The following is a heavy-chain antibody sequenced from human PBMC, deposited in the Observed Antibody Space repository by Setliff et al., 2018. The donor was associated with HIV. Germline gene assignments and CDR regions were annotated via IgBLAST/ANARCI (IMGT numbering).Heavy chain of an antibody. D-gene: IGHD3-10*01. CDR2: IIHILGIR. CDR3: ERPAPLLGTSPANNAFDI. V-gene: IGHV1-69*10. J-gene: IGHJ3*02. Sequence: ASVKVSCKASGGTFDSHAISWVRQAPGQGFEWMGGIIHILGIRNYAQKFQGRVIITTDESTGTAYMELSSLKDDDTAIYYCERPAPLLGTSPANNAFDIWGQGTTVTVSS. CDR1: GGTFDSHA.